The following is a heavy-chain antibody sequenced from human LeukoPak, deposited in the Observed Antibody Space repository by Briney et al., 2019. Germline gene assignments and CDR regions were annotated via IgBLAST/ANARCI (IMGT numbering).Heavy chain of an antibody. Sequence: PGGSLRLSCAASGFNVSRNYMSWVRQAPGKGLEWVSSISSSSSYIYYADSVKGRFTISRDNAKNSLYLQMNSLRAEDTAVYYCARRGRNVVVPAAMSAMDVWGQGTTVTVSS. CDR3: ARRGRNVVVPAAMSAMDV. V-gene: IGHV3-21*01. J-gene: IGHJ6*02. CDR1: GFNVSRNY. D-gene: IGHD2-2*01. CDR2: ISSSSSYI.